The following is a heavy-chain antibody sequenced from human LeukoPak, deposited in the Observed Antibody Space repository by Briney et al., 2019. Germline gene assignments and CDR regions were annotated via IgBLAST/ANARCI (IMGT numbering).Heavy chain of an antibody. CDR1: GFTFSSYW. J-gene: IGHJ4*02. Sequence: GGSLRLSCAASGFTFSSYWMSWVRQAPGKGLEWVANINQDGSEKYYVDSVKGRFTISRDNAKNSLYLQMNSLRAEDTAVYYCARDGAKIYSGYDNYYFDYWGQGTLVTVSS. CDR2: INQDGSEK. D-gene: IGHD5-12*01. V-gene: IGHV3-7*01. CDR3: ARDGAKIYSGYDNYYFDY.